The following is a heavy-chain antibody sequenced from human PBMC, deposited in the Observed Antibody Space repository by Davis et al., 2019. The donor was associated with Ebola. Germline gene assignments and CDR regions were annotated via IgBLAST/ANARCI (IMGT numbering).Heavy chain of an antibody. D-gene: IGHD6-6*01. CDR1: GFTFSSYA. CDR2: ISYDGSNK. V-gene: IGHV3-30*04. Sequence: GESLKISCAASGFTFSSYAMHWVRQAPGKGLEWVAVISYDGSNKYYADSVKGRFTISRDNSKNTLYLQMNSLRAEDTAVYYCAKDALAGYSSSAGGDYWGQGTLVTVSS. J-gene: IGHJ4*02. CDR3: AKDALAGYSSSAGGDY.